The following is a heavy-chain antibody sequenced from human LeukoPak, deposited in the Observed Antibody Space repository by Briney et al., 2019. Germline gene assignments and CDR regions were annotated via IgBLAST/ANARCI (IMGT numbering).Heavy chain of an antibody. CDR2: ISPYNADT. V-gene: IGHV1-18*01. Sequence: GASVKVSCKAFGYTFSDYSITWVRQAPGQGLEWMGWISPYNADTNYAQNFQGRVTMTTDRPTRTAYMELRNLRSDDTAVYYCARVTTVTRSPWSWGPKKIGQEVNWFDPWGQGTLITVS. CDR1: GYTFSDYS. CDR3: ARVTTVTRSPWSWGPKKIGQEVNWFDP. J-gene: IGHJ5*02. D-gene: IGHD4-17*01.